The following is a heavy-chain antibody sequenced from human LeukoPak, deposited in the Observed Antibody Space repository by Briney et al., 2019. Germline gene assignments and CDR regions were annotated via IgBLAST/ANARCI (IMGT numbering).Heavy chain of an antibody. J-gene: IGHJ3*02. CDR3: ARARIFEYCRTSVVFNI. Sequence: RPSETLSLTCTVSGGSISSYYWSWIRQPAGKGLEWIGRIYTSGSTNYNPSLKSRVTMSVDTSKNQFSLKLSSVTAADTAVYYFARARIFEYCRTSVVFNIWGKGKRVTVSP. V-gene: IGHV4-4*07. D-gene: IGHD2/OR15-2a*01. CDR2: IYTSGST. CDR1: GGSISSYY.